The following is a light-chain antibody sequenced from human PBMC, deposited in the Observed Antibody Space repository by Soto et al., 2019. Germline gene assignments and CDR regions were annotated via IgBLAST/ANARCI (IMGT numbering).Light chain of an antibody. CDR2: GAS. CDR3: QQYNNWPPLT. CDR1: QSVSSSY. J-gene: IGKJ1*01. Sequence: EIVMTQSPATLSVSPGERVTLSCRASQSVSSSYLAWYQQKPGQAPRLLIHGASTRATGIPARFSGSGSGTEFTLTISSLQSEDFAVYYRQQYNNWPPLTFGQGTKVDIK. V-gene: IGKV3-15*01.